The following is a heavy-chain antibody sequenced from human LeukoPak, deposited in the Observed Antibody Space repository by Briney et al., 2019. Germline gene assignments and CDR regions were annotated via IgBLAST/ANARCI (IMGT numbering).Heavy chain of an antibody. J-gene: IGHJ4*02. CDR1: GYSFTSGHY. CDR3: ARARNTSPLRY. D-gene: IGHD1/OR15-1a*01. V-gene: IGHV4-38-2*02. Sequence: SETLSLTCSVSGYSFTSGHYWGWIRQPPGKGLEWIGEIDHSGSTNYNPSLKSRVTISVDTSKNQFSLKLSSVTAADTAVYYCARARNTSPLRYWGQGTLVTVSS. CDR2: IDHSGST.